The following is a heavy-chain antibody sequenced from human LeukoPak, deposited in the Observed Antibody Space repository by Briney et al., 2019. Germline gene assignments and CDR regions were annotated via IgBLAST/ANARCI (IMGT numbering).Heavy chain of an antibody. D-gene: IGHD5-18*01. J-gene: IGHJ6*02. CDR2: IIPIFGTA. CDR3: ARVKVGYSYGYYYYGMDV. CDR1: GGTFSSYA. V-gene: IGHV1-69*13. Sequence: SVKVSCKASGGTFSSYAISWVRQAPGQGLEWMGGIIPIFGTANYAQKFQGRVTITADESTSTAHMELSSLRSEDTAVYYCARVKVGYSYGYYYYGMDVWGQGTTVTVSS.